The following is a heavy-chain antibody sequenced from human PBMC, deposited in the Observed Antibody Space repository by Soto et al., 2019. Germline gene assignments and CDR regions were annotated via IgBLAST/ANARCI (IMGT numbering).Heavy chain of an antibody. J-gene: IGHJ3*02. CDR2: INSDGSTT. CDR1: GFTFSRNW. CDR3: ARGLGGWSLGAFDI. Sequence: PGGSLRLSCAASGFTFSRNWMNWVRQAPGEGLVWVARINSDGSTTTYADSVKGRFTISRDNAKNTLYLQMNSLRAEDTAVYYCARGLGGWSLGAFDIWGQGTMVTVSS. D-gene: IGHD6-19*01. V-gene: IGHV3-74*03.